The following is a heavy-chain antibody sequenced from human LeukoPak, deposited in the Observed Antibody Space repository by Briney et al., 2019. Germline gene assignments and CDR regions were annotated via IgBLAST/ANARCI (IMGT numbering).Heavy chain of an antibody. CDR3: ARDIATVQHQD. J-gene: IGHJ4*02. Sequence: ASVKVSCKTSGYTFTNYGISWVRQAPGQGLEWMGWISCYSGNTNYVQKFRGRVPMPADTSMSTVYMELRSLRSDDTAVYYCARDIATVQHQDWGQGTLVTVSS. CDR1: GYTFTNYG. CDR2: ISCYSGNT. D-gene: IGHD1-1*01. V-gene: IGHV1-18*01.